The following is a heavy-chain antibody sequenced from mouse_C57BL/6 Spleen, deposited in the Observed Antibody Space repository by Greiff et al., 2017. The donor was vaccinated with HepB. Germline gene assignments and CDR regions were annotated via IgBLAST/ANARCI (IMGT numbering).Heavy chain of an antibody. V-gene: IGHV5-4*01. D-gene: IGHD1-1*01. J-gene: IGHJ3*01. CDR1: GFTFSSYA. CDR2: ISDGGSYT. Sequence: EVQLQESGGGLVKPGGSLKLSCAASGFTFSSYAMSWVRQTPEKRLEWVATISDGGSYTYYPDNVKGRFTISRDNAKNNLYLQMSHLKSEDTAMYYCARGDGSSYEFAYWGQGTLVTVSA. CDR3: ARGDGSSYEFAY.